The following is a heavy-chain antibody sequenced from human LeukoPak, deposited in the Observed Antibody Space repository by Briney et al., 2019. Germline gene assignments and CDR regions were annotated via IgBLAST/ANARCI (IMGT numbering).Heavy chain of an antibody. V-gene: IGHV4-34*01. Sequence: SETLSLTCAVYGGSFSGYYWSWIRQPPGKGLEWIGEINHSGSTNYNPSLKSRVTISVDTSKNQFSLTLSSVTAADTAVYYCARGPHIVVVPFRRAAYFDYWGQGTLVTVSS. CDR2: INHSGST. J-gene: IGHJ4*02. CDR1: GGSFSGYY. D-gene: IGHD2-2*01. CDR3: ARGPHIVVVPFRRAAYFDY.